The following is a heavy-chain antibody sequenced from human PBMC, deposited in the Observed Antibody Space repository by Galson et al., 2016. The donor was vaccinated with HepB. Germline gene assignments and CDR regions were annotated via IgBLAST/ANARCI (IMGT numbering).Heavy chain of an antibody. CDR1: GGSMSTSSYY. V-gene: IGHV4-39*07. J-gene: IGHJ4*02. CDR3: ARTHSLVLVAGPGEVGLYFDY. CDR2: IYHSGST. Sequence: SETLSLTCTVSGGSMSTSSYYWGWIRQPPGKGLEWIATIYHSGSTYYNPSLKSRVTISVDTSRNQVSLNLTSVSAADTAVYYCARTHSLVLVAGPGEVGLYFDYWGQGTLATVSS. D-gene: IGHD2-15*01.